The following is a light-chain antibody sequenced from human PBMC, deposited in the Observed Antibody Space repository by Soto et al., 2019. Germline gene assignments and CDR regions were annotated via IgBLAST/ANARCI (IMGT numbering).Light chain of an antibody. Sequence: QSVLTQPPSASGTPGQTVAISCSGSNSNFGSNTVNWYQQFSGTAPKLLIYGNNQRPSGVPDRFSGSKSDTSASLAISGLLSEDESDYYCVTWADSLNVWVFGGGTKLTVL. V-gene: IGLV1-44*01. J-gene: IGLJ3*02. CDR3: VTWADSLNVWV. CDR2: GNN. CDR1: NSNFGSNT.